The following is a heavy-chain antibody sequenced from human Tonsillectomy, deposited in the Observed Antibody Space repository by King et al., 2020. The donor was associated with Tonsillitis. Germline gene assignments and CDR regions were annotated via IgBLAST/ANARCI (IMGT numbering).Heavy chain of an antibody. Sequence: QLQESGSGVVEPSQTLSLTCTVSGGSITTNDYSWSWIRQPPGKGLEWIWYILHNGGTFYNPSLTGLVTMSVDRAKNQFSLAVHSVNAAETAVYYCARTSRGYSGYGHFDFWGQGVLIPVSS. CDR1: GGSITTNDYS. D-gene: IGHD5-12*01. V-gene: IGHV4-30-2*01. CDR2: ILHNGGT. CDR3: ARTSRGYSGYGHFDF. J-gene: IGHJ4*02.